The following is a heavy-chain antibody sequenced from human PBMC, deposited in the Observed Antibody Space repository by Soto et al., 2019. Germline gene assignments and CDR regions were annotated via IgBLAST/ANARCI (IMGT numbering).Heavy chain of an antibody. CDR3: ARTLPLGHDAFDI. CDR1: GYSISSGYY. J-gene: IGHJ3*02. D-gene: IGHD7-27*01. V-gene: IGHV4-38-2*01. CDR2: IYHSGST. Sequence: SETLSLTCAVSGYSISSGYYWGWIRQPPGKGLEWIGSIYHSGSTYYNPSLKSRVTISVDTSKNQSSLKLSSVTAADTAVYYCARTLPLGHDAFDIWGQGTMVTVS.